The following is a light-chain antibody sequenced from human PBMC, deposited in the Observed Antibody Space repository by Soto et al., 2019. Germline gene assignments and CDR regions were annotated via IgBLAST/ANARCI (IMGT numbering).Light chain of an antibody. V-gene: IGLV2-8*01. J-gene: IGLJ2*01. CDR2: EVS. Sequence: QSALTQPPSASGSPGQSVPVSCTGTSNDIGGYKYVSWYQQHPGKAPKLMLYEVSKRPSGVPDRFSGSKSGNTASLTVSGLQAEDEADYYCSSYTGSTKVVFGGGTKVTVL. CDR3: SSYTGSTKVV. CDR1: SNDIGGYKY.